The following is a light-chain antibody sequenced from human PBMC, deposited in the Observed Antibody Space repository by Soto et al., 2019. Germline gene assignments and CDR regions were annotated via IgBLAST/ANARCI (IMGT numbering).Light chain of an antibody. CDR2: EVS. CDR1: SSDVGGHNY. CDR3: SSYTSSSTVV. Sequence: QSALTQPASVSGSPGQSITISCTGTSSDVGGHNYVSWYQQHPGKAPKVMIYEVSYRPSGVSNRFSGSKSGNTASLTISGLQAEDEADYYCSSYTSSSTVVFGGGTKLTVL. V-gene: IGLV2-14*01. J-gene: IGLJ2*01.